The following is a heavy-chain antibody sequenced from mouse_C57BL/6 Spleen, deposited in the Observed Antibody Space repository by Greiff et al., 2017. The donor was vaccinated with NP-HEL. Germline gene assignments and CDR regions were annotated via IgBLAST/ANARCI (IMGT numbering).Heavy chain of an antibody. V-gene: IGHV5-16*01. Sequence: EVKLMESEGGLVQPGSSMKLSCTASGFTFSDYYMAWVRQVPEKGLEWVANINYDGSSTYYLDSLKSRFIISRDNAKNILYLQMSSLKSEDTATYYCARDLDDGYYDYWGQGTTLTVSS. D-gene: IGHD2-3*01. CDR1: GFTFSDYY. CDR3: ARDLDDGYYDY. J-gene: IGHJ2*01. CDR2: INYDGSST.